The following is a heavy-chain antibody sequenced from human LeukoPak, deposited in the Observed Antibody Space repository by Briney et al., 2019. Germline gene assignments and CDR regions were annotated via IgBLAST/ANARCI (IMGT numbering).Heavy chain of an antibody. D-gene: IGHD3-3*01. V-gene: IGHV5-51*01. CDR1: GYSFTNYW. CDR3: ARSSIFGVLIIGAWFDP. Sequence: GESLKISCKASGYSFTNYWIGWVPQMPGKGLEWMGIIYPGDSDTRYSPSFQGQVTISADKSISTAYLQWSSLEASDTAMYYCARSSIFGVLIIGAWFDPWGQGTLVTVSS. CDR2: IYPGDSDT. J-gene: IGHJ5*02.